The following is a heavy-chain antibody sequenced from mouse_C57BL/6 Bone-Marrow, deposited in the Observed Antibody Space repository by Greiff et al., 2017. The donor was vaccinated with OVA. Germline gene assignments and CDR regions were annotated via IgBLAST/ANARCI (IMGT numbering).Heavy chain of an antibody. Sequence: VQLQQPGAELVKPGASVKLSCKASGYTFTSYWIQWVKQRPGQGLEWIGEIDPSDSYTNYNQKFKGKATLTVDTSSSTAYMQLSSLTSEDSAVYYCARPTVVATDYWGKGTTLTVSS. V-gene: IGHV1-50*01. CDR1: GYTFTSYW. CDR3: ARPTVVATDY. D-gene: IGHD1-1*01. CDR2: IDPSDSYT. J-gene: IGHJ2*01.